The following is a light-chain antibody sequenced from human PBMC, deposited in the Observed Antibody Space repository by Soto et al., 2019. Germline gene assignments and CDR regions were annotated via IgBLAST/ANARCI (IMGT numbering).Light chain of an antibody. Sequence: EIVMTQSPATLSVSPGERATLSCRAGETVRSDLAWYQQKPGQAPRLLIYDASTRATGIPARFSGSGSGTEFTLTISSLQSEDFAVYYCQQYNRWPPITFGQGTRLDI. CDR3: QQYNRWPPIT. CDR2: DAS. V-gene: IGKV3-15*01. CDR1: ETVRSD. J-gene: IGKJ5*01.